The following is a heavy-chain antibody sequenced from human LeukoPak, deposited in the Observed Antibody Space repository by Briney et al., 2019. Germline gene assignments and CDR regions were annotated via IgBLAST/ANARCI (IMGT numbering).Heavy chain of an antibody. CDR2: ISASANST. J-gene: IGHJ3*02. CDR1: GFTFDIYA. CDR3: ARGPSCTSASCYVIGVLDI. Sequence: GGSLRLSCAASGFTFDIYAMTWVRQAPGKGPDWVSGISASANSTYYADSVKGRFIISRDNSKNTLYLQMNSLRVDDMAVYYCARGPSCTSASCYVIGVLDIWGLGTTVTVSS. D-gene: IGHD2-2*01. V-gene: IGHV3-23*01.